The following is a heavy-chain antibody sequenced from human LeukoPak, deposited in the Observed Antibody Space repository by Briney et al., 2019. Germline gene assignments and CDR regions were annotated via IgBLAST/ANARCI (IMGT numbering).Heavy chain of an antibody. CDR2: VHLDGRT. Sequence: SGTLSLTCGVSGGSVINTNWWTWVRQPPGKGLEWIGEVHLDGRTNYNPSLESRLTMSVDVSENQVSLKLTSVTAADTAVYYCAREGGFYRPLDYSGLGTLVTVSS. D-gene: IGHD3-3*01. CDR3: AREGGFYRPLDY. J-gene: IGHJ4*02. CDR1: GGSVINTNW. V-gene: IGHV4-4*02.